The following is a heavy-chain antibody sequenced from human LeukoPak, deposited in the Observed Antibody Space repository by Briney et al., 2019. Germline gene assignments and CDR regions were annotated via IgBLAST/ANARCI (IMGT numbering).Heavy chain of an antibody. V-gene: IGHV3-23*01. D-gene: IGHD3-22*01. CDR2: ISGSGGST. J-gene: IGHJ4*02. Sequence: GGSLRLSCAASGFTFSTYAMSWVRQAPGKGLEWVSAISGSGGSTYYADSVKGRFTISRDNSKNTLYLQMNSLRAEDTAVYYCAKGVYYYDSSGYYYSYYFDYWGQGTLVTVSS. CDR3: AKGVYYYDSSGYYYSYYFDY. CDR1: GFTFSTYA.